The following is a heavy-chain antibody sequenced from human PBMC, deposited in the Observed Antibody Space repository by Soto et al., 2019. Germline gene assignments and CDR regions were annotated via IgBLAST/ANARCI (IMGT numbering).Heavy chain of an antibody. Sequence: ASVKVSCKASGYIFTDYYMHWVRQAPGQGLEWTGWISAYNGNTNYAQKLQGRVTMTTDTSTSTAYMELRSLRSDDTAVYYCARVISNEWYFDYWGQGTLVTVSS. J-gene: IGHJ4*02. CDR1: GYIFTDYY. V-gene: IGHV1-18*04. D-gene: IGHD3-3*01. CDR2: ISAYNGNT. CDR3: ARVISNEWYFDY.